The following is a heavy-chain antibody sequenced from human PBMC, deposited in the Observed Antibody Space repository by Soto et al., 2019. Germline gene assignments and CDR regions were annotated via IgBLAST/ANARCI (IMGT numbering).Heavy chain of an antibody. D-gene: IGHD5-12*01. J-gene: IGHJ4*02. Sequence: QVQLQESGPGLVKPSQTLSLTCTVSGGSISSGGYYWSWIRQHPGKGLEWIGYIYYSGSTYYNPSLKSLVTISVDTSKNQFSLKLSSVTAADTAVYYCARGDAGYERAFDYWGQGTLVTVSS. CDR2: IYYSGST. CDR1: GGSISSGGYY. V-gene: IGHV4-31*01. CDR3: ARGDAGYERAFDY.